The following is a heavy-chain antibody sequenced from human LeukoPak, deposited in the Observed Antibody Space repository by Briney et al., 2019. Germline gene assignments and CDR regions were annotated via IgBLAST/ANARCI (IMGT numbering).Heavy chain of an antibody. CDR1: GYTFTSYD. Sequence: SVKVSCKASGYTFTSYDINWVRQATGQGLEWMGGIIPIFGTANYAQKFQGRVTITTDESTSTAYMELSSLRSEDTAVYYCARDFWSGRNWFDPWGQGTLVTVSS. CDR2: IIPIFGTA. V-gene: IGHV1-69*05. CDR3: ARDFWSGRNWFDP. J-gene: IGHJ5*02. D-gene: IGHD3-3*01.